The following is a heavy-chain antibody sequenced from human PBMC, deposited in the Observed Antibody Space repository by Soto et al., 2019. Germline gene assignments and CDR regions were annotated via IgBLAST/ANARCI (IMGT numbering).Heavy chain of an antibody. CDR3: AKGAIAFGGVIVPLDD. Sequence: GGSLRLSCAASGFTFSNYAMNWVRQAPGKGLEWVSGISESGGNTYYADSVRGRFTISRDNSWNALYLQVNSLRVEDTAVYYCAKGAIAFGGVIVPLDDWGQGTLVTVSS. J-gene: IGHJ4*02. D-gene: IGHD3-16*02. CDR1: GFTFSNYA. CDR2: ISESGGNT. V-gene: IGHV3-23*01.